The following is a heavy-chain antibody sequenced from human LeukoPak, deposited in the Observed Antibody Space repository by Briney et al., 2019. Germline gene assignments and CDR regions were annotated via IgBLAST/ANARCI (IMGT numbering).Heavy chain of an antibody. D-gene: IGHD3-16*02. CDR1: GGSISSYY. CDR3: ARPRKYYDYVWGSYRGNWFDP. Sequence: PSETLSLTCTVSGGSISSYYWSWIRQPPGKGLEWIGYIYYSGSTNYNPSLKSRVTISVDTSKNQFSLKLSSVTAADTAVYYCARPRKYYDYVWGSYRGNWFDPWGQGTLVTVSS. CDR2: IYYSGST. J-gene: IGHJ5*02. V-gene: IGHV4-59*12.